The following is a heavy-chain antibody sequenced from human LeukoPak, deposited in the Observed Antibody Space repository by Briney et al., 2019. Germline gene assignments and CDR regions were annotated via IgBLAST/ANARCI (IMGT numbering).Heavy chain of an antibody. CDR3: ARGRVRSRNWFDP. Sequence: TGGSLRLSCAASGFTFSSYSMNWVRQAPGKGLEWVSSISSSSSYIYYADSVKGRFTISRDNAKNSLYLQMNSLRAEDTAVYYCARGRVRSRNWFDPWGQGTLVTVSS. J-gene: IGHJ5*02. D-gene: IGHD1-26*01. CDR2: ISSSSSYI. CDR1: GFTFSSYS. V-gene: IGHV3-21*01.